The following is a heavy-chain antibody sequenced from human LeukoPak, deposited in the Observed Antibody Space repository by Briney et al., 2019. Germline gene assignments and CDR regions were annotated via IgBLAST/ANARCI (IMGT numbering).Heavy chain of an antibody. J-gene: IGHJ4*02. CDR2: INPGGSSI. Sequence: GGSLRLSCAASGFTFSSYWMHWVRQVPGKGLVWVARINPGGSSITYADSVKGRFTISRDNAKNTLYLQMDSLRAEDTGVYYCARSNQADDYWGQGTLVAVSS. CDR3: ARSNQADDY. D-gene: IGHD1-14*01. CDR1: GFTFSSYW. V-gene: IGHV3-74*01.